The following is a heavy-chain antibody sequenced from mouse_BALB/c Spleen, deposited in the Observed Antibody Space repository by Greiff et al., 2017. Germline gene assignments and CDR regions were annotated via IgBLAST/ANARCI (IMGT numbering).Heavy chain of an antibody. J-gene: IGHJ4*01. CDR2: IRNKANGYTT. Sequence: EVQLQESGGGLVQPGGSLRLSCATSGFTFTDYYMSWVRQPPGKALEWLGFIRNKANGYTTEYSASVKGRFTISRDNSQSILYLQMNTLRAEDSATYYCARGGTGAMDYWGQGTSVTVSS. D-gene: IGHD3-3*01. V-gene: IGHV7-3*02. CDR1: GFTFTDYY. CDR3: ARGGTGAMDY.